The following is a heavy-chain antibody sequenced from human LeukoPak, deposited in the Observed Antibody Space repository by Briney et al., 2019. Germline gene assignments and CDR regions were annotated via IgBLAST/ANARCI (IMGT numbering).Heavy chain of an antibody. CDR2: IKQDGSEK. D-gene: IGHD3-10*01. CDR3: AREGPYGSDAAFDI. Sequence: GGSLRLSCAASGFTFSSYWMSWVRQAPGKGLEWVANIKQDGSEKYYVDSVKGRFTISRDNAKNSLYLQMNSLRAEDTAVYYCAREGPYGSDAAFDIWGQGTMATVSS. J-gene: IGHJ3*02. CDR1: GFTFSSYW. V-gene: IGHV3-7*01.